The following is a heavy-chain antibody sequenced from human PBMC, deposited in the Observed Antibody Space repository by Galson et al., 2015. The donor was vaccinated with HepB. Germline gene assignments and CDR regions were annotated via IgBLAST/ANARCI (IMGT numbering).Heavy chain of an antibody. CDR1: GNTFNSFY. CDR3: TRSPRAPGNDAFDI. Sequence: SVKVSCKASGNTFNSFYMHWVRQAPGQGLEWMGIINPSGGSTTYAQKFQGRVTMTRDTSTSTVYMELSSLRSEDTAMYYCTRSPRAPGNDAFDIWGQGTMVTVSS. D-gene: IGHD4-23*01. V-gene: IGHV1-46*02. CDR2: INPSGGST. J-gene: IGHJ3*02.